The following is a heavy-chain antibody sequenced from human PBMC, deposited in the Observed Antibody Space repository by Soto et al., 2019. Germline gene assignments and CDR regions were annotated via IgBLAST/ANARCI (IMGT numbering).Heavy chain of an antibody. J-gene: IGHJ4*02. V-gene: IGHV4-59*01. CDR2: IYYSGST. CDR3: ARRGPSSWIFDY. Sequence: PSETLSLTCTVSGGSISSYYWSWIRQPPGKGLEWIGYIYYSGSTNYNPSLKSRVTISVDTSKNQFSLKLSSVTAADTAVYYCARRGPSSWIFDYWGQGTLVTVSS. D-gene: IGHD6-13*01. CDR1: GGSISSYY.